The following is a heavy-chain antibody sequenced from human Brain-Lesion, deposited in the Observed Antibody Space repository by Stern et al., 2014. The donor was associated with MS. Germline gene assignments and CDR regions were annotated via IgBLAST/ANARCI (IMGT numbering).Heavy chain of an antibody. CDR3: AGGLGF. Sequence: EVQLLESGGVVVPPGGSLSLSCAASGFTFDDYAMHWVRQAPGKGLEWVSLITWDGGSTSYTDSVKGRFSISRDNRKSFLYLQMNSLRPEDTALYYCAGGLGFWGRGTLVTVSS. CDR1: GFTFDDYA. D-gene: IGHD2-21*01. J-gene: IGHJ4*02. V-gene: IGHV3-43D*03. CDR2: ITWDGGST.